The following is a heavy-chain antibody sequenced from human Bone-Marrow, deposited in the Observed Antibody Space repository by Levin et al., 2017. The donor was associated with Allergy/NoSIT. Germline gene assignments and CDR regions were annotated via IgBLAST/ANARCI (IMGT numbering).Heavy chain of an antibody. CDR2: VFNSGTT. D-gene: IGHD3-9*01. Sequence: KASETLSLTCTVSGGSITGYYWSWIRQSPGKGLEWIGYVFNSGTTDYNPSLKRRATISADTSRDHFSLQLTAVTAADTAVYYCARLNALLVGRKFDYWGRGILVTVSS. V-gene: IGHV4-59*01. J-gene: IGHJ4*02. CDR1: GGSITGYY. CDR3: ARLNALLVGRKFDY.